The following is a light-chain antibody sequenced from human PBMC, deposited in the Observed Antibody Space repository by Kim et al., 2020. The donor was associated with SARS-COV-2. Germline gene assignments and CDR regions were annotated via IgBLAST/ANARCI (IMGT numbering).Light chain of an antibody. J-gene: IGKJ1*01. V-gene: IGKV3-20*01. CDR2: GAS. CDR3: QQYGSSVET. Sequence: PGERATHSCRASQSVTSSNKLAWYQQKPGQAPRLLIYGASSRATGIPDRFSGSGSGTDFTLTISRLEPEDFAVYYCQQYGSSVETFGQGTKVDIK. CDR1: QSVTSSN.